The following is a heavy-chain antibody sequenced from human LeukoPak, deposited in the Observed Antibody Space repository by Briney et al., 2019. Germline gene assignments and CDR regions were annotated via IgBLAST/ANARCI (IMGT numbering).Heavy chain of an antibody. V-gene: IGHV3-30-3*01. J-gene: IGHJ4*02. Sequence: GGSLRLSCAASGFTFSSYAMHWVRQAPGKGLEWVAVISYDGSNKYYADSVKGRFTISRDNSKNTLYLQMNSLRAEDTAVYYCARAHHELEQGEFDYWGQGTLVTVSS. CDR3: ARAHHELEQGEFDY. CDR1: GFTFSSYA. CDR2: ISYDGSNK. D-gene: IGHD1/OR15-1a*01.